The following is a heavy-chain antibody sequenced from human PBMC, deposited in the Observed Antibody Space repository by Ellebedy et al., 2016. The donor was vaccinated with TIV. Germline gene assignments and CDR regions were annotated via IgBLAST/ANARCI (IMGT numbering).Heavy chain of an antibody. Sequence: MPSETLSLTCTVSGGSLSADYWHWIRQPAGKRLEWIGRIYATGSTNYNPSLKSRVTMSVDRSKNQLSLRLISVTAADTAVYYCARVVPFGEFKSWFDPWGRGTLVTVSS. CDR3: ARVVPFGEFKSWFDP. CDR1: GGSLSADY. V-gene: IGHV4-4*07. J-gene: IGHJ2*01. D-gene: IGHD3-10*01. CDR2: IYATGST.